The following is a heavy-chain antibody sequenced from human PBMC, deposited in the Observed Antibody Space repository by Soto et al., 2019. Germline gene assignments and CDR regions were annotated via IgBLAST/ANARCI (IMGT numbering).Heavy chain of an antibody. CDR2: ISAGGSNT. CDR1: GFTFSSDW. Sequence: PGGSLRLSCAASGFTFSSDWMHWVRQAPGKGPEWVSVISAGGSNTYYAESVKGRFTISRDNSKNTLYLQMNSLRDEDTAVYYCAKKGPPRDAFDIWGQGTMVTVSS. J-gene: IGHJ3*02. CDR3: AKKGPPRDAFDI. V-gene: IGHV3-23*01.